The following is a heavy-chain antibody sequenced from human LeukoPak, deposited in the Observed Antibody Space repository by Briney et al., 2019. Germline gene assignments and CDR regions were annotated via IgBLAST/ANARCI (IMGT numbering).Heavy chain of an antibody. CDR1: GFVFRNCA. CDR2: TSHDGSFK. CDR3: AKRDY. Sequence: TGGSLRLSCAASGFVFRNCAIHWVRQAPGKGLEWVAITSHDGSFKSYGDSVKGRFTITLSTDNSKNTLYLQMNSLRGEDTAVYYCAKRDYWGQGTLVTVSS. J-gene: IGHJ4*02. V-gene: IGHV3-30*18.